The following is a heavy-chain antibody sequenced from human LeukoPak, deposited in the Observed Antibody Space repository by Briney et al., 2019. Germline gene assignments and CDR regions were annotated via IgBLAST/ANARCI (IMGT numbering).Heavy chain of an antibody. CDR1: GFTFDDYA. V-gene: IGHV3-9*01. D-gene: IGHD2-8*02. J-gene: IGHJ6*03. CDR2: ISWNSGSI. CDR3: AKAHGYCYYYYYMDV. Sequence: GGSLRLSCAASGFTFDDYAMHWVRQAPGKGLEWVSGISWNSGSIGYADSVKGRFTISRDNAKNSLYLQMNSLRAEDTALYYCAKAHGYCYYYYYMDVWGKGTTVTISS.